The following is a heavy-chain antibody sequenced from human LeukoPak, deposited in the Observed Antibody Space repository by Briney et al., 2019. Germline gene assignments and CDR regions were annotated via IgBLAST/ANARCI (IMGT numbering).Heavy chain of an antibody. V-gene: IGHV4-31*03. CDR3: ARLEWETYYFDW. J-gene: IGHJ4*02. D-gene: IGHD1-26*01. CDR2: ISNSGTT. Sequence: SQTLSLTCTVSGDSINSAGHYWSWVRQHPGEGLEWIGYISNSGTTYYNPSLTSRLRMSRDRSENEFSLRLSSVTAADTAGYFCARLEWETYYFDWWGPGTMVTVSS. CDR1: GDSINSAGHY.